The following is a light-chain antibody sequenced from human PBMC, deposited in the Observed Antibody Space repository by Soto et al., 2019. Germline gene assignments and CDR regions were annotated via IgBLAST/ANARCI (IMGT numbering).Light chain of an antibody. CDR2: FNSDSSH. V-gene: IGLV4-69*01. Sequence: QSVLTQSPSASASLGASVKLTCTLSSGHSSYAIAWHQQQPEKGPRYLMKFNSDSSHSKGDGIPDRFSGSSSGAERYLTISGLQSEDEADYYCQTWGTGIVVFGGGTKVTVL. CDR1: SGHSSYA. CDR3: QTWGTGIVV. J-gene: IGLJ2*01.